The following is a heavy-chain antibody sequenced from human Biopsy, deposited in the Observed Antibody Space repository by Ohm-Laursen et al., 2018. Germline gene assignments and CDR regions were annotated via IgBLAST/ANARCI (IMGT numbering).Heavy chain of an antibody. V-gene: IGHV3-66*01. CDR1: GFTVYNNY. D-gene: IGHD5-24*01. J-gene: IGHJ4*02. CDR3: ARGPSGVAIIG. Sequence: SLRLSCSASGFTVYNNYMTWVRQAPGKGLEWVSLIYSGGDTRYADSAKGRFTISRDSSKNTLYLQMSSLRVEDTAVYYCARGPSGVAIIGRGQGTLVTVSS. CDR2: IYSGGDT.